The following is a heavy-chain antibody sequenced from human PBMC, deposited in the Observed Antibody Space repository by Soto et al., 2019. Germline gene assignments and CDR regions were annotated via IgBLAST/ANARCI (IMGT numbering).Heavy chain of an antibody. V-gene: IGHV4-39*01. J-gene: IGHJ3*01. CDR2: IYYTGTT. Sequence: SETLSLTCSVSGGSVTNINYFWAWIRQSPGKGLEWIANIYYTGTTFYNPSLRSRVSMTIDASKNHFSLNLSSVAASDTALYYCARHEYVSSSYDLLDVWGRGTMVTVSS. D-gene: IGHD3-22*01. CDR1: GGSVTNINYF. CDR3: ARHEYVSSSYDLLDV.